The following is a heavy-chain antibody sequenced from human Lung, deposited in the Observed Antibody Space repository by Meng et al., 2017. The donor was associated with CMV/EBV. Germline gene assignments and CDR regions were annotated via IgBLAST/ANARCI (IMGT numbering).Heavy chain of an antibody. CDR1: GFTFDDYA. Sequence: SXRLXXADSGFTFDDYAMHWVRQAPGKGLEWVSGISWNSGSIGYADSVKGRFTISRDNAKNSLYLQMNSLRAEDTALYYCAKDIRGRTYYSYGMDVWGQGXTVTVSS. CDR2: ISWNSGSI. CDR3: AKDIRGRTYYSYGMDV. J-gene: IGHJ6*02. V-gene: IGHV3-9*01.